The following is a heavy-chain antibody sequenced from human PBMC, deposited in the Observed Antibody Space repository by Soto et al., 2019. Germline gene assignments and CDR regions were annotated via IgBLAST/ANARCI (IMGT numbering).Heavy chain of an antibody. D-gene: IGHD4-17*01. CDR3: ARTPPTYDYGDYVVLDYFDY. J-gene: IGHJ4*02. CDR1: GCTFTSYG. Sequence: ASVKVSCKASGCTFTSYGISWVLQAPGQGLEWMGWISAYNGNTNYAQKLQGRVTMTTDTSTSTAHMELRSLRSDDTAVYYCARTPPTYDYGDYVVLDYFDYWGQGTLVTVSS. CDR2: ISAYNGNT. V-gene: IGHV1-18*01.